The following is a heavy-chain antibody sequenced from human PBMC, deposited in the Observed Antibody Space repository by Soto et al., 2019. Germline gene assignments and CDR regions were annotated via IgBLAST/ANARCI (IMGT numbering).Heavy chain of an antibody. CDR1: GFTFSSYA. CDR2: ISGSGGST. CDR3: AKDRIYPDYYDSSGYYPPLLGY. J-gene: IGHJ4*02. D-gene: IGHD3-22*01. V-gene: IGHV3-23*01. Sequence: GGSLRLSCAASGFTFSSYAMSWVRQAPGKGLEWVSAISGSGGSTYYADSVKGRFTISRDNSKNTLYLQMNSLRAEDTDVYYCAKDRIYPDYYDSSGYYPPLLGYWGQGTLVTVSS.